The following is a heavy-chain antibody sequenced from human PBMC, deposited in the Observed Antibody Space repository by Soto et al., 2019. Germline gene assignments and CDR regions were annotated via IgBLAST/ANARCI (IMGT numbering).Heavy chain of an antibody. J-gene: IGHJ4*02. D-gene: IGHD3-10*01. V-gene: IGHV3-23*01. Sequence: SLRLSCAVSGFTFNSNDMTWVRQAPGKGLEWVSTISSSGAFTYHADSVRGRLTISRDNSKNTVYLQIKSLRAEDTAVYYCVKHQVSLVRGISPFDYWGQGALVTVSS. CDR1: GFTFNSND. CDR2: ISSSGAFT. CDR3: VKHQVSLVRGISPFDY.